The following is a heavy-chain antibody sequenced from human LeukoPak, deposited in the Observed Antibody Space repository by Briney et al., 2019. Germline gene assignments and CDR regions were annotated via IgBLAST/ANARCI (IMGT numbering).Heavy chain of an antibody. CDR1: GFTLSSYS. D-gene: IGHD3-22*01. V-gene: IGHV3-48*02. CDR3: ARGYSDSSGYPDF. CDR2: ISTSSSAI. Sequence: GGSLRLSCAASGFTLSSYSMNWVRQAPGKGLEWVSFISTSSSAIYYTDSVKGRFTISRDNAKNSLYLQMNSLRDEDTAVYYCARGYSDSSGYPDFWGQGTLVTVSS. J-gene: IGHJ4*02.